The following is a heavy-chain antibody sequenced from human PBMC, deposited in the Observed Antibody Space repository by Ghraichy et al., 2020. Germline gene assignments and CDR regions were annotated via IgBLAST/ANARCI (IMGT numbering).Heavy chain of an antibody. D-gene: IGHD2-2*01. CDR1: GFTLSSYA. V-gene: IGHV3-23*01. CDR2: ISGSAGST. CDR3: AKSHPQGYCSSTSCYWAPSGMDV. J-gene: IGHJ6*02. Sequence: GGSLRLSSAASGFTLSSYAMSRVRQPPGHGLGRVPAISGSAGSTYYADSVTGRFTISRDNSKNTLSLQMNSLRAGDTAVYYCAKSHPQGYCSSTSCYWAPSGMDVWGQGTTVTVSS.